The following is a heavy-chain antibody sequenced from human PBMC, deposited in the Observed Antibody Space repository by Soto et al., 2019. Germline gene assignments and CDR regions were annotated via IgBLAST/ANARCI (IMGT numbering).Heavy chain of an antibody. V-gene: IGHV4-39*01. D-gene: IGHD6-6*01. CDR3: ARGVVPDV. CDR2: IYYSGRT. Sequence: PSETLSLTCTVSGGSINRSSYYWGWIRQPPGKGLEWIGNIYYSGRTYYKSSLKSRVTISVDTSKNQLSLNMTSVTAADTAVYFCARGVVPDVWGQGTTVTVS. J-gene: IGHJ6*02. CDR1: GGSINRSSYY.